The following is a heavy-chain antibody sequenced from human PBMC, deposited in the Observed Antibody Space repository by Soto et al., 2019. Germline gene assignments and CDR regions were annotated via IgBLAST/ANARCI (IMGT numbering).Heavy chain of an antibody. CDR2: ISGSGGST. V-gene: IGHV3-23*01. CDR1: GFTFSSYA. CDR3: AVMVYAMGYFQH. Sequence: EVQLLESGGGLVQPGGSLRLSCAASGFTFSSYAMSWVRQAPGKGLEWVSAISGSGGSTYYADSVKGRFTISRDNSKNTLYLQMNSLRAEDTAVYYCAVMVYAMGYFQHWGQGTLVTVSS. D-gene: IGHD2-8*01. J-gene: IGHJ1*01.